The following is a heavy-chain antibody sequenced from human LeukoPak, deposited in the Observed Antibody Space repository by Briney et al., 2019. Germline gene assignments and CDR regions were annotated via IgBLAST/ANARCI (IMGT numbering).Heavy chain of an antibody. D-gene: IGHD1-1*01. CDR2: IYYSGST. CDR1: GGSISSYY. CDR3: ARDKGKTKEVYFDY. J-gene: IGHJ4*02. Sequence: SETLSLTCTVSGGSISSYYWSWIRQPPGKGLEWIGYIYYSGSTNYNPSLKSRVTISVDTSKNQFSLKLSSVTAADTAVYYCARDKGKTKEVYFDYWGQGTLVTVSS. V-gene: IGHV4-59*01.